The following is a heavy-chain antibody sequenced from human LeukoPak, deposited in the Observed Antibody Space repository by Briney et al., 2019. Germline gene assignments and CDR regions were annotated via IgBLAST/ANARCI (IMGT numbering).Heavy chain of an antibody. V-gene: IGHV3-66*01. D-gene: IGHD3-10*01. CDR1: GFTVSSNY. CDR3: AREPWEYYYGSGSHDAFDI. Sequence: GGSLRLSCAASGFTVSSNYMSWVRQAPGKGLEWVSVIYSGGSTYYADSVKGRFTISRDNSKNTLYLQMNSLRAEDTAVYYCAREPWEYYYGSGSHDAFDIWGQGTMVTVSS. CDR2: IYSGGST. J-gene: IGHJ3*02.